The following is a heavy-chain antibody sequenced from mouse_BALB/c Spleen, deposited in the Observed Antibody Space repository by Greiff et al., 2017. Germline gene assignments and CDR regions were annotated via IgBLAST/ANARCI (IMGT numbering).Heavy chain of an antibody. CDR1: GFTFTDYY. CDR2: IRNKANGYTT. J-gene: IGHJ4*01. Sequence: EVQLVESGGGLVQPGGSLRLSCATSGFTFTDYYMSWVRQPPGKALEWLGFIRNKANGYTTEYSASVKGRFTISRDNSQSILYLQMNTLRAEDSATYYCARDVKSAMDYWGQGTSVTVSS. V-gene: IGHV7-3*02. CDR3: ARDVKSAMDY.